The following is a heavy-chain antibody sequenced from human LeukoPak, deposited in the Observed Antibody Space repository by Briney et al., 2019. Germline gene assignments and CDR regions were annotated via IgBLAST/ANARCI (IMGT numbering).Heavy chain of an antibody. V-gene: IGHV4-39*07. J-gene: IGHJ6*03. CDR1: GGSISSSNYY. D-gene: IGHD3-3*01. CDR3: ARAAAQYYDFWSGYYAGDYYYYMDV. CDR2: IYYSGST. Sequence: SETLSLTCTVSGGSISSSNYYWGWIRQPPGKGLEWIGSIYYSGSTYYNPSLKSRVTISVDTSKNKFSLTLSSMTAADTAVYYCARAAAQYYDFWSGYYAGDYYYYMDVWGKGTTVTVSS.